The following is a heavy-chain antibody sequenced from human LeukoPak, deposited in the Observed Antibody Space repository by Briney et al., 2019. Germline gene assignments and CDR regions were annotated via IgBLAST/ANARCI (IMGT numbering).Heavy chain of an antibody. CDR3: ARLWHYYDSSGSSS. Sequence: PSGTLSLTCAVSGGSISSSNWWSWVRQPPGKGLEWIGEIYHSGSTNYNPSLKSRVTISVDKSKNQFSLNLSSVTAADTAVYYCARLWHYYDSSGSSSWGQGTLVTVSS. CDR1: GGSISSSNW. V-gene: IGHV4-4*02. D-gene: IGHD3-22*01. CDR2: IYHSGST. J-gene: IGHJ5*02.